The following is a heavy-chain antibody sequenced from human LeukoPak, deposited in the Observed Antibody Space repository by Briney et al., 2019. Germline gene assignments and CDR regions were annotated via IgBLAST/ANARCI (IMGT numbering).Heavy chain of an antibody. CDR1: GGSFSGYY. CDR3: GRVRYPHVVDY. D-gene: IGHD3-10*01. CDR2: INHSGST. Sequence: PSETLSLTCAVYGGSFSGYYWSWIRQPPGKGLEWIGEINHSGSTNYNPSLKSRVTISVDTSKNQFSLKLSSVTAADTAVYYCGRVRYPHVVDYWGQGTLVTVSS. V-gene: IGHV4-34*01. J-gene: IGHJ4*02.